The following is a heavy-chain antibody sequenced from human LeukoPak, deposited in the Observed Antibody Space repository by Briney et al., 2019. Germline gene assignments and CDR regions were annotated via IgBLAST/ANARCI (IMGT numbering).Heavy chain of an antibody. CDR3: ARPSTMGQGSWFDP. Sequence: SETLSLTCAVYGRSFSGYYWSWIRQPPGKGLEWIGEINHSGSTNYNPSLKSRVTISVDTSKNQFSLKLSSVTAADTAVYYCARPSTMGQGSWFDPWGQGTLVTVSS. J-gene: IGHJ5*02. V-gene: IGHV4-34*01. CDR1: GRSFSGYY. D-gene: IGHD3-10*01. CDR2: INHSGST.